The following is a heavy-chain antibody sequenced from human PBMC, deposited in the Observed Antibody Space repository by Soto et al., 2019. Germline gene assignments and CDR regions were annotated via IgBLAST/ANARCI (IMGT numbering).Heavy chain of an antibody. J-gene: IGHJ4*02. Sequence: SETLSLTCTVSGGSTSSYYWSWIRQPPGKGLEWIGYIYYSGSTNYNPSLKSRVTISVDTSKNQFSLKLSSVTAADTAVYYCARRGENYGYYFDYWGQGTLVTVSS. CDR3: ARRGENYGYYFDY. V-gene: IGHV4-59*01. CDR2: IYYSGST. D-gene: IGHD4-17*01. CDR1: GGSTSSYY.